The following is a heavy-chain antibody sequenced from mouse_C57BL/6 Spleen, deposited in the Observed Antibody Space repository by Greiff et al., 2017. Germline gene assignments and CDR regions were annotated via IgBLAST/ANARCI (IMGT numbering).Heavy chain of an antibody. D-gene: IGHD4-1*01. CDR3: ARQTGKAMDY. Sequence: EVMLVESGGDLVKPGGSLKLSCAASGFTFSSYGMSWVRQTPDKRLEWVATISSGGSYTYYPDSVKGRYTISRDNAKNTLYLQMSSLKSEDTAMYYCARQTGKAMDYWGQGTSVTVSS. V-gene: IGHV5-6*02. CDR1: GFTFSSYG. J-gene: IGHJ4*01. CDR2: ISSGGSYT.